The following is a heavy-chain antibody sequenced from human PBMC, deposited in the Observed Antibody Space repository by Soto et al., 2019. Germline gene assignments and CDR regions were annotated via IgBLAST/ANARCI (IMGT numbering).Heavy chain of an antibody. CDR3: ARVYAYYFDY. CDR1: GGSLSSYY. Sequence: QVQLPASGPGLVKPSETLSLTCTVSGGSLSSYYWSWIRQPPGKGLEWIGYIYYSGSTNYNPSLKSRVTISVDTSKNQFSLKLSSVTAADTAVYYCARVYAYYFDYWGQGTLVTVSS. J-gene: IGHJ4*02. V-gene: IGHV4-59*01. D-gene: IGHD2-8*01. CDR2: IYYSGST.